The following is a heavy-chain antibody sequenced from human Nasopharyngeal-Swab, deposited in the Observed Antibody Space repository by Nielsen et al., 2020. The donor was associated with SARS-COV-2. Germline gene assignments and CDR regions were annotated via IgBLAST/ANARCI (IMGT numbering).Heavy chain of an antibody. Sequence: SVKVSCKASGYTFTSYDINWVRQATGQGLEWMGRIIPILGIANYAQKFQGRVTITADKSTSTAYMELSSLRSEDTAVYYCAIMTTVTTWSFGPLDYWGQGTLVTVSS. CDR1: GYTFTSYD. CDR3: AIMTTVTTWSFGPLDY. D-gene: IGHD4-17*01. V-gene: IGHV1-69*04. CDR2: IIPILGIA. J-gene: IGHJ4*02.